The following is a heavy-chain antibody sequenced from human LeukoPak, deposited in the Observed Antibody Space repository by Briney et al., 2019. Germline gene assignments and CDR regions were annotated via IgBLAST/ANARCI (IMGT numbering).Heavy chain of an antibody. V-gene: IGHV4-38-2*02. Sequence: PETLSLTCTVSGYSISSGYYWGWIRQPPGKGLEWIGSIYHSGSTYYNPSLKSRVTISVDTSKNQFSLKLSSVTAADTAVYYCAREKSIYGDFSYWGQGTLVTVSS. CDR3: AREKSIYGDFSY. J-gene: IGHJ4*02. D-gene: IGHD4-17*01. CDR1: GYSISSGYY. CDR2: IYHSGST.